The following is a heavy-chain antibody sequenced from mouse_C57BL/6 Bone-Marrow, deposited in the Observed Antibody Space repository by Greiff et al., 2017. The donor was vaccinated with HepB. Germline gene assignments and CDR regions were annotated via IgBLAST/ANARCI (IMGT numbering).Heavy chain of an antibody. CDR2: ISYDGSN. CDR3: ARSLFITTVVEDWYFDV. J-gene: IGHJ1*03. Sequence: EVKLMESGPGLVKPSQSLSLTCSVTGYSITSGYYWNWIRQFPGNKLEWMGYISYDGSNNYNPSLKNRISITRDTSKNQFFLKLNSVTTEDTATYYCARSLFITTVVEDWYFDVWGTGTTVTVAS. D-gene: IGHD1-1*01. V-gene: IGHV3-6*01. CDR1: GYSITSGYY.